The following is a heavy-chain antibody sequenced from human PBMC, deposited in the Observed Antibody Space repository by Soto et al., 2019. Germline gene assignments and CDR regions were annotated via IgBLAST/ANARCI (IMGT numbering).Heavy chain of an antibody. D-gene: IGHD6-19*01. CDR1: GFSVSTNY. Sequence: EVQLVESGGGLIQPGGSLRLSCAASGFSVSTNYMSWVRQAPGKGLEWVSVINSVGSTSLADSVKGRFAVSRDNSKNTVYLQMNSLRAEDTAVYYCARAGSSNWFDNWGLGTLVTVSS. CDR3: ARAGSSNWFDN. J-gene: IGHJ4*02. V-gene: IGHV3-53*01. CDR2: INSVGST.